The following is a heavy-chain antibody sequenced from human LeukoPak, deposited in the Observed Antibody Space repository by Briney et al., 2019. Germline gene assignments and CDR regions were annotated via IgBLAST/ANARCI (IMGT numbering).Heavy chain of an antibody. CDR2: INHSGST. CDR1: GGSFSGYY. V-gene: IGHV4-34*01. D-gene: IGHD3-10*01. J-gene: IGHJ5*02. CDR3: ARLWFGDYWFDP. Sequence: PSETLSLTCAVYGGSFSGYYWSWIRQPPGKGLEWIGEINHSGSTNYNPSFKSRVTISVDTSKNQFSLKLSSVTAADTAVYYCARLWFGDYWFDPWGQGTLVTVSS.